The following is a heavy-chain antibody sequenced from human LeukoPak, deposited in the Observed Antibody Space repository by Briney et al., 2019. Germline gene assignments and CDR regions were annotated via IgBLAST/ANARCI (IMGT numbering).Heavy chain of an antibody. CDR1: GGSISNSAYY. J-gene: IGHJ4*02. V-gene: IGHV4-39*01. CDR3: ARPKEHQQIFDS. D-gene: IGHD2-2*01. Sequence: PSETLSLTCTVSGGSISNSAYYWGWIRQPPGKGLEWIGSINYDGTTYYNPSLRSRVTISVDTSKNQFSLKLSFVTAADTAVYYCARPKEHQQIFDSWGQGTLVTVSS. CDR2: INYDGTT.